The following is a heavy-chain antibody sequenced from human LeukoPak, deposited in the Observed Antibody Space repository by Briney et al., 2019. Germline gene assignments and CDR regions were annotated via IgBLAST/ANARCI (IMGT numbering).Heavy chain of an antibody. D-gene: IGHD2-15*01. CDR3: ARGVCSGGSCYSTFDP. CDR1: GGSISSYY. V-gene: IGHV4-59*01. CDR2: IYYSGST. J-gene: IGHJ5*02. Sequence: PSETLSLTCTVSGGSISSYYWSWIRQPPGKGLEWIGYIYYSGSTNYNPSLKSRVTISVDTSKNQFSLKLSSVTAADTAVYYCARGVCSGGSCYSTFDPWGQGTLVTVSS.